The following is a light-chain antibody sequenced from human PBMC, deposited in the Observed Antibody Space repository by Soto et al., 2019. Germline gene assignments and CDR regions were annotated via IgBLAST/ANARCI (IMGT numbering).Light chain of an antibody. CDR2: EVS. CDR1: SSDVGGYNY. CDR3: SSYTSSSSRGL. Sequence: QSALTQPASVSGSPGQSITISCTGTSSDVGGYNYVSWYQQHPGKAPKLMIYEVSNRPSGVSNRFSGSKSGNTASLTISGLQAEDEADYYCSSYTSSSSRGLFGGGTKVTVL. J-gene: IGLJ3*02. V-gene: IGLV2-14*01.